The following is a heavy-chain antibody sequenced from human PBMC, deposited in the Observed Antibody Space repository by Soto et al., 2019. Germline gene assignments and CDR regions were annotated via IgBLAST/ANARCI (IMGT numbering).Heavy chain of an antibody. J-gene: IGHJ5*02. CDR3: ARGGPIVLMVYAANWFDP. Sequence: GASVKVSCKASGYTFTSYAMHWVRQAPGQRLEWMGWINAGNGNTKYSQKFQGRVTITRDTSASTAYMELSSLRSEDTAVYYCARGGPIVLMVYAANWFDPWGQGTLVT. CDR1: GYTFTSYA. V-gene: IGHV1-3*01. D-gene: IGHD2-8*01. CDR2: INAGNGNT.